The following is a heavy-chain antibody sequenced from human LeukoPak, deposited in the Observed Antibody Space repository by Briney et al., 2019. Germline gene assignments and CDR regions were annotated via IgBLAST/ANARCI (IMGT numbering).Heavy chain of an antibody. J-gene: IGHJ6*02. CDR1: GGSISSAGSY. D-gene: IGHD2-15*01. V-gene: IGHV4-31*03. CDR3: ARARQVVRYGMDV. CDR2: IYYSGST. Sequence: PSQTLSLTCSVSGGSISSAGSYWTWLRQHPGKGLEWIGYIYYSGSTYYNPSLESRVTISVDTSKSQFSLKLNSVTAADTAVYYCARARQVVRYGMDVWGQGTTVTVSS.